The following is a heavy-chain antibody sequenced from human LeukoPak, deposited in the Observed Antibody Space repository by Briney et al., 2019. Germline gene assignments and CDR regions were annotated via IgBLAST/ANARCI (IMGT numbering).Heavy chain of an antibody. CDR2: IYYSGST. D-gene: IGHD6-19*01. Sequence: SETLTLTCTVSGGSISSYYWSWIRQPPGKGLEWIGYIYYSGSTNYNPSLKSRVTISVDTSKNQFSLKLSSVTAADTAVYYCAGAVAGLIDYWGQGTLVTVSS. CDR3: AGAVAGLIDY. CDR1: GGSISSYY. V-gene: IGHV4-59*01. J-gene: IGHJ4*02.